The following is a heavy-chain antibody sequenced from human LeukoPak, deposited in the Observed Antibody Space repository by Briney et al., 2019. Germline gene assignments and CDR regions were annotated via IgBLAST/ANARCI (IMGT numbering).Heavy chain of an antibody. Sequence: GGSLRLSCAASGFTFSSYSMNWVRQAPGKGLEWVSSISSSSSYIYYADSVKGRFTISRDNAKNSLYLQMNSLRAEDTALYYCARVNPELYYFDYWGQGTLVTVSS. CDR3: ARVNPELYYFDY. CDR2: ISSSSSYI. V-gene: IGHV3-21*04. D-gene: IGHD1-7*01. CDR1: GFTFSSYS. J-gene: IGHJ4*02.